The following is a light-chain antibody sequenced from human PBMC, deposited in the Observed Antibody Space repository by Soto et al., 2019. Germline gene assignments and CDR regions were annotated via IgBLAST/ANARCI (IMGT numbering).Light chain of an antibody. V-gene: IGLV2-14*02. J-gene: IGLJ2*01. Sequence: QSALAQPASVSGSPGQSITISCTGTSSDVGSYNLVSWYQQHPGKAPKLMIYEVSKRPSGVSNRFSGSKSGNTASLTISGLQAEDEADYSCCSYTTGDTLAFGGGTKLTVL. CDR1: SSDVGSYNL. CDR2: EVS. CDR3: CSYTTGDTLA.